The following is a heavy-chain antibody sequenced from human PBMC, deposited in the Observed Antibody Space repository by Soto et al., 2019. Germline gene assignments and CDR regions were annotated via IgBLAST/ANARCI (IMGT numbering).Heavy chain of an antibody. CDR3: AKGGHIVATMDPGFDP. J-gene: IGHJ5*02. CDR1: GFTFSSYG. CDR2: ISYDGSNK. V-gene: IGHV3-30*18. D-gene: IGHD5-12*01. Sequence: HPGGSLRLSCAASGFTFSSYGMHWVRQAPGKGLEWVAVISYDGSNKYYADSVKGRFTISRDNSKNTLYLQMNSLRAEDTAVYYCAKGGHIVATMDPGFDPWGQGTLVTVS.